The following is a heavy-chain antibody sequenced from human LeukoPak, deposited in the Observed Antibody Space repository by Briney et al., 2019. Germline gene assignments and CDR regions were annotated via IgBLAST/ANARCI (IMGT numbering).Heavy chain of an antibody. J-gene: IGHJ4*02. V-gene: IGHV3-69-1*02. CDR3: ARFPWASFLLYFDY. CDR1: GFTFSSYS. D-gene: IGHD2/OR15-2a*01. CDR2: ISSGSTI. Sequence: PGGSLRLSCAASGFTFSSYSMNWVRQAPGKGLEWVSSISSGSTIYYADSVKGRFTISRDNAKNSLYLQMNSLRAEDTAVYYCARFPWASFLLYFDYWGQGTLVTVSS.